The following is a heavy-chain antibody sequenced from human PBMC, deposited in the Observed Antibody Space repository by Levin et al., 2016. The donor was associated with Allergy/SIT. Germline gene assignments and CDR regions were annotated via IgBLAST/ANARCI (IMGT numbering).Heavy chain of an antibody. J-gene: IGHJ6*03. Sequence: SVKVSCKASGGTFSSYAISWVRQAPGQGLEWMGGIIPIFGTANYAQKFQGRVTMTTDTSTSTAYMELRSLRSDDTAVYYCARYVFWRGNYYYYMDVWGKGTTVTVSS. CDR3: ARYVFWRGNYYYYMDV. V-gene: IGHV1-69*05. D-gene: IGHD3-3*01. CDR2: IIPIFGTA. CDR1: GGTFSSYA.